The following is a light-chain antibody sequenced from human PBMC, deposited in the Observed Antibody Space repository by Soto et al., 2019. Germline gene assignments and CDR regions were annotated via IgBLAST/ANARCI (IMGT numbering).Light chain of an antibody. V-gene: IGKV1-5*01. Sequence: DIQMTQSPSTLSASVGDRVTISCRASQSFSGWLAWYQQKPGKAPKLLIYDASSLESGVPSRFSGSGSGTQFTLTISSLQPDDFATYYCQQYKTYSFGQGNKVDIK. CDR1: QSFSGW. CDR2: DAS. CDR3: QQYKTYS. J-gene: IGKJ1*01.